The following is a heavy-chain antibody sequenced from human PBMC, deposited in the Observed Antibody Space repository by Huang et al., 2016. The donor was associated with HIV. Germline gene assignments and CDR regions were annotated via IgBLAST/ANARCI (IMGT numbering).Heavy chain of an antibody. Sequence: QVRLVESGGGVVQPGGSMTLSCEASGFTFSTFGMLWVRQATGKELEWVDHSRFDGNKKVYEESLKGRFTIFRENSKNTVYLEMNSLTGEDTAMYFCAKGGAGYHNGPEYWGQGTQVIVS. D-gene: IGHD2-8*01. V-gene: IGHV3-30*02. CDR1: GFTFSTFG. J-gene: IGHJ4*02. CDR2: SRFDGNKK. CDR3: AKGGAGYHNGPEY.